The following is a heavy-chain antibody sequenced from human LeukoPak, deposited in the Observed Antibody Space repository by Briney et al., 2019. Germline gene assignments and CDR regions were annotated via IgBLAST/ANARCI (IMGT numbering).Heavy chain of an antibody. V-gene: IGHV5-10-1*01. D-gene: IGHD3-10*01. J-gene: IGHJ4*02. CDR1: GYSFDNYW. CDR3: ARHYYGSGSYSHFDY. Sequence: GESLRISSKGAGYSFDNYWITWLRQMPGKGLEWMGKIDLSDSYTNYSPSFQGHVTISADKSISTAYLQWSSLKASDSAMYYCARHYYGSGSYSHFDYWGQGPLVTVSS. CDR2: IDLSDSYT.